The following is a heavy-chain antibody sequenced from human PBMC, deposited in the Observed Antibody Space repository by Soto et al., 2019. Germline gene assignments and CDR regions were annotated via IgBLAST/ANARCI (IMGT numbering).Heavy chain of an antibody. J-gene: IGHJ6*03. CDR3: ARTVGFGTTSYYYYMDV. CDR2: IYYSGST. V-gene: IGHV4-59*08. Sequence: SETLSLTCTVSGGSISSYYWSWIRQPPGKGLEWIGYIYYSGSTNYNPSLKSRVTISVDTSKNQFSLKLSSVTAADTAVYYCARTVGFGTTSYYYYMDVWGKGTTVTVSS. CDR1: GGSISSYY. D-gene: IGHD1-7*01.